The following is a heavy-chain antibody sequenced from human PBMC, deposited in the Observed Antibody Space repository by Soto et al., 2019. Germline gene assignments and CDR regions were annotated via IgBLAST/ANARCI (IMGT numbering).Heavy chain of an antibody. D-gene: IGHD2-8*01. CDR1: GYTFTSYG. J-gene: IGHJ4*02. V-gene: IGHV1-18*04. CDR2: ISAYNGNT. CDR3: ARNKLGYCTNGVCFDPDY. Sequence: GASVKVSCKASGYTFTSYGISWVRQAPGQGLEWMGWISAYNGNTNYARKLQGRVTMTIDTSTRTAYMELRSLRSDDTAVYHCARNKLGYCTNGVCFDPDYWGQGTLVTVSS.